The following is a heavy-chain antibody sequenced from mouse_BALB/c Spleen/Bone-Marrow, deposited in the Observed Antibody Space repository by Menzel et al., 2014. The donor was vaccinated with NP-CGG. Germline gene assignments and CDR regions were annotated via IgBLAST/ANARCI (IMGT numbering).Heavy chain of an antibody. CDR3: TRSGTSWLRRSWYFDV. CDR2: INPSNGGT. D-gene: IGHD2-2*01. Sequence: QVQLQQSGAELVKPGASVKLSCKASGYTFTSYYMYWVKQRPGQGLEWIGEINPSNGGTNLNEKFKSKATLTVDKSSSTAYMQLSSLTSEDSAVYYCTRSGTSWLRRSWYFDVWGARTTVTVSS. V-gene: IGHV1S81*02. CDR1: GYTFTSYY. J-gene: IGHJ1*01.